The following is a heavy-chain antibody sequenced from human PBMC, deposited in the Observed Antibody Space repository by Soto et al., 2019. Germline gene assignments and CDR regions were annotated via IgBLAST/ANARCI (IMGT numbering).Heavy chain of an antibody. CDR2: IIPILGRA. Sequence: QVQLVQSGAEVKKPGSSVKVSCNASGGTFSSYTISWVRQAPGQGLEWMGRIIPILGRANYAQKFQGRVTITADKSTSTAYMKLSSLRYEDTAVYYCARGLMAQWLVLNLDYWGHGTLVTVSS. J-gene: IGHJ4*01. CDR1: GGTFSSYT. D-gene: IGHD6-19*01. V-gene: IGHV1-69*08. CDR3: ARGLMAQWLVLNLDY.